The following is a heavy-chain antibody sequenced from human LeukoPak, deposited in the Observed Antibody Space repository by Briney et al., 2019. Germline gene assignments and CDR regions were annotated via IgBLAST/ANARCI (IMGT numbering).Heavy chain of an antibody. CDR1: GDSISSSSYY. CDR2: MYYSGST. J-gene: IGHJ3*01. V-gene: IGHV4-39*01. Sequence: KPSETLSLTCTVSGDSISSSSYYWGWIRQPTGKGLEWIGRMYYSGSTYYTPSLNRRVTISVDTSKNQFSLKLSSVTAADTAVYYCARRTVGATQTAAFDVWGQGTMVTVSS. CDR3: ARRTVGATQTAAFDV. D-gene: IGHD1-26*01.